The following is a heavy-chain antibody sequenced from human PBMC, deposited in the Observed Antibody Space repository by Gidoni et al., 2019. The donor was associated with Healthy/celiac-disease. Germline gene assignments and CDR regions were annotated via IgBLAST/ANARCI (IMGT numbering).Heavy chain of an antibody. V-gene: IGHV2-5*01. J-gene: IGHJ6*02. Sequence: QITLKESGPPLVKPTQTLTLTCPFSGFSLSTSGVGVGWIRQPPGKALEWLALIYWNDDKRYSPSLKSRLTITKDTSKNQVVLTMTNMDPVDTATYYYAHSLFHGIAENYYYYGMDVWGQGTTVTVSS. CDR3: AHSLFHGIAENYYYYGMDV. CDR1: GFSLSTSGVG. CDR2: IYWNDDK. D-gene: IGHD6-13*01.